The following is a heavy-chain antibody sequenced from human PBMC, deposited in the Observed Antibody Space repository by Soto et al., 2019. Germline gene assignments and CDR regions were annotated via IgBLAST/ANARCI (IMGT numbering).Heavy chain of an antibody. CDR3: ARETYGDYVDYFDP. Sequence: SETLSLTCTVSGGSISNYYWSWIRQPPGKALEWIGHTYHSGNPYYNPSLKSRVIISVDRSKNQFSLKVSSVTAADTAVYYCARETYGDYVDYFDPWGQVTLVSVSS. D-gene: IGHD4-17*01. CDR1: GGSISNYY. CDR2: TYHSGNP. J-gene: IGHJ5*02. V-gene: IGHV4-59*12.